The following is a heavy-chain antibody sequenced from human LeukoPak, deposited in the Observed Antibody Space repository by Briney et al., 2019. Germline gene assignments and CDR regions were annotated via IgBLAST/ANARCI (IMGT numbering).Heavy chain of an antibody. CDR2: MYYSGST. V-gene: IGHV4-39*01. J-gene: IGHJ5*02. Sequence: PSETLSLTCTVSGGSISSSSYYWGWIRQPPGKGLEWIGSMYYSGSTYYNPSLKSRVTISVDTSKNQFSLKLSSVTAADTAVYYCARQKIYCSRTSCYEVDWFDPWGQGTLVTVSS. CDR1: GGSISSSSYY. CDR3: ARQKIYCSRTSCYEVDWFDP. D-gene: IGHD2-2*01.